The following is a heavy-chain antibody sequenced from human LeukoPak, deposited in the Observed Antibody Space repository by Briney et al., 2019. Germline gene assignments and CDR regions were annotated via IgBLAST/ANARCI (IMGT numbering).Heavy chain of an antibody. CDR1: GFTFSTYA. CDR2: ISGSSGGT. Sequence: GGSLRLSCAASGFTFSTYAMSWVRQAPGKGLEWVSAISGSSGGTYYADSVKGRFTISRDNAQNSMYLQMNSLRVEDTAVYYCTSWGDTTAEYFQRWGQGTLVTVSS. CDR3: TSWGDTTAEYFQR. D-gene: IGHD2-21*02. V-gene: IGHV3-23*01. J-gene: IGHJ1*01.